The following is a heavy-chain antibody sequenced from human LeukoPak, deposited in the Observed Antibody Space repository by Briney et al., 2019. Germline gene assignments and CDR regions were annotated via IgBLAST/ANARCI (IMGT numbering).Heavy chain of an antibody. Sequence: SVKVSCTVSGFTFTSSSVQWVRQTRGQRLEWIGWIVVGSGNTNYAQKFQERVTITRDMSTSTAHMEVSSLRSEDTAVYYCAAVNEDEPTAGPFDYWGQGTLVTVSS. CDR3: AAVNEDEPTAGPFDY. J-gene: IGHJ4*02. CDR2: IVVGSGNT. D-gene: IGHD1-14*01. CDR1: GFTFTSSS. V-gene: IGHV1-58*01.